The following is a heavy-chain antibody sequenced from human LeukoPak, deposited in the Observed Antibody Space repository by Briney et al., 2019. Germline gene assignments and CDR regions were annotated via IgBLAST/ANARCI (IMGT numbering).Heavy chain of an antibody. CDR3: ARGSNDILTGSITQRGAFDI. Sequence: ASVKVSCKASGYTFTGYYMHWVRQSPGQGLEWMGWINPNSGGTNYAQKFQGRVAMTKDTSISTAYMELSRLRSDDTAVYYCARGSNDILTGSITQRGAFDIWGQGTMVTVSS. D-gene: IGHD3-9*01. J-gene: IGHJ3*02. CDR1: GYTFTGYY. CDR2: INPNSGGT. V-gene: IGHV1-2*02.